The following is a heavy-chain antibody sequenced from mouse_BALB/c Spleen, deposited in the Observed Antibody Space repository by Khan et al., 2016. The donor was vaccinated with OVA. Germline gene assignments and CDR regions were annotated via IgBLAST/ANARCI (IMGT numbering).Heavy chain of an antibody. CDR1: GYTFSSYY. J-gene: IGHJ3*01. Sequence: QVQLQQSGAELVKPGASVRLSCKASGYTFSSYYMYWVKQRPGQGLEWIGGINPSNGGTYFNEKFKTKATLTVDKSSSTAYMHRSSLTSEDSAVFYCTRSVYANPFAYWGQGTLVTVSA. D-gene: IGHD2-10*02. V-gene: IGHV1S81*02. CDR2: INPSNGGT. CDR3: TRSVYANPFAY.